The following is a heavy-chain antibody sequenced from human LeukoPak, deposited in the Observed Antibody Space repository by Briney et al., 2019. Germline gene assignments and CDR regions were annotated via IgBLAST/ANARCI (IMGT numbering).Heavy chain of an antibody. Sequence: GGSLRLSCAASGFTFSSYGMSWVRQAPGKGLEWVSAISGSGGSTYYADSVKGRFTISRDNSKNTLYLQMNSLRAEDTAVYYLARGAGVYPHPKDYWGQGILVTVSS. D-gene: IGHD3-10*01. V-gene: IGHV3-23*01. CDR3: ARGAGVYPHPKDY. CDR2: ISGSGGST. J-gene: IGHJ4*02. CDR1: GFTFSSYG.